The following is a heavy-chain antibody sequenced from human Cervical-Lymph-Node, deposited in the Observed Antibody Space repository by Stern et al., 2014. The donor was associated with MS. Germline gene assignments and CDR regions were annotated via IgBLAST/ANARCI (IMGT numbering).Heavy chain of an antibody. Sequence: QVQLVQSGAEVKNPGAAVKVSCKASGYTFTGHYMHWVRQAPGQGLEWMGWINPNSGATQYAEQFQGRVTMTRDTSISTAYVELRWLTSDDMAVYYCARGIAEAWVTIEGNWGQGTLVTVSS. CDR1: GYTFTGHY. J-gene: IGHJ4*02. V-gene: IGHV1-2*02. D-gene: IGHD2-21*01. CDR2: INPNSGAT. CDR3: ARGIAEAWVTIEGN.